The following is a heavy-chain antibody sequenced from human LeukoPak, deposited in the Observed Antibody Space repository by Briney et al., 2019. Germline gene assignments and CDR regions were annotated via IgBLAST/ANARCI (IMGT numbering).Heavy chain of an antibody. CDR3: ARESAYYDILTGPYYYGMDV. CDR2: ISAYNGNT. CDR1: GYTFTSYG. J-gene: IGHJ6*02. D-gene: IGHD3-9*01. Sequence: ASVKVSCKASGYTFTSYGISWVRQAPGQGPEWMGWISAYNGNTNCAQKLQGRVTMTTDTSTSTAYMELRSLRSDDTAVYYCARESAYYDILTGPYYYGMDVWGQGTTVTVSS. V-gene: IGHV1-18*01.